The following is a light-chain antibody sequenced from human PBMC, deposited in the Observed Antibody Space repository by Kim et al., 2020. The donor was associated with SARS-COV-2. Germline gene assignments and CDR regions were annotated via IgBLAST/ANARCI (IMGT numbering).Light chain of an antibody. CDR1: SSNVGHHF. CDR2: NDN. J-gene: IGLJ3*02. CDR3: ATWDVTLNGWV. V-gene: IGLV1-44*01. Sequence: QSVLTQPPSTSGTPGQRVTISCSGSSSNVGHHFVNWYQQLPGTAPKVFIYNDNQRPSGVPDRFSGSRSGTSASLAISGLQSEDEADYYCATWDVTLNGWVFGGGTQLTVL.